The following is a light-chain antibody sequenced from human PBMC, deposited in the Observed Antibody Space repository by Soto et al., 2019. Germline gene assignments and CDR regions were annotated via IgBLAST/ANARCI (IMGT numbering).Light chain of an antibody. CDR1: QDIRNF. CDR3: QKYSSVPV. Sequence: DIQMTQSPTSLSASVGDRVTITCRASQDIRNFVAWYHQNPGKAPKLLIYAASTLQSGVPSRFSGSGSGSDFTLTINSLQTEDVATYSGQKYSSVPVFGPGTKVEIK. J-gene: IGKJ3*01. CDR2: AAS. V-gene: IGKV1-27*01.